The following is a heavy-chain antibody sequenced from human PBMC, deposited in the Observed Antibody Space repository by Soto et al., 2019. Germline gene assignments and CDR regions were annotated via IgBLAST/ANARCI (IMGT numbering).Heavy chain of an antibody. V-gene: IGHV3-30*18. Sequence: VAVISSDGKDKYSADSMKGRFAISRDNSKNTLYLQMNSLRAEDTAVYYCAKDSGRGSADYYFDYWGQGTLVTVSS. J-gene: IGHJ4*02. CDR3: AKDSGRGSADYYFDY. D-gene: IGHD3-10*01. CDR2: ISSDGKDK.